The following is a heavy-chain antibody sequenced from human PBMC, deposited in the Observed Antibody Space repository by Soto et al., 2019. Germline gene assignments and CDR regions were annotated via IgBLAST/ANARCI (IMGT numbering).Heavy chain of an antibody. CDR3: ARGWELSV. J-gene: IGHJ4*02. CDR1: GYTFTTYG. V-gene: IGHV1-18*04. CDR2: ISSYDDNA. Sequence: QVQLVQSGAEVKKPGASVKVSCKASGYTFTTYGISWVRQAPGQGLEWMGWISSYDDNADYAQKFQGRLTMTTDTSTSTAYMELRSLTSDDTAMFYCARGWELSVWGQGTLVTVSS. D-gene: IGHD1-26*01.